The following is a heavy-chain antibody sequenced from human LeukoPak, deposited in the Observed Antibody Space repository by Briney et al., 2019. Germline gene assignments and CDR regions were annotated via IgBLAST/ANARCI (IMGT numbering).Heavy chain of an antibody. CDR3: AHTGRRHSFTFDY. Sequence: TLSLTCTVSGGSISSYYWSLIRQPPGKALEWLALIYWNDDKRYSPSLKSRLTITKDTSKNQVVLTMTNMDPVDTATYYCAHTGRRHSFTFDYWGQGTLVTVSS. J-gene: IGHJ4*02. CDR2: IYWNDDK. V-gene: IGHV2-5*01. CDR1: GGSISSYYW. D-gene: IGHD2-21*01.